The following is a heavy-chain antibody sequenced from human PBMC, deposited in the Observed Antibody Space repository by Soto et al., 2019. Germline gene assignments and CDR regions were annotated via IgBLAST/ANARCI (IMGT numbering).Heavy chain of an antibody. V-gene: IGHV3-23*01. CDR1: GFTFSNYA. D-gene: IGHD6-13*01. J-gene: IGHJ4*02. CDR3: AKAGGAAGTVDYFDY. Sequence: VQLLDSGGGLVQPGGSLRLSCAASGFTFSNYAINWVRQSPGKGLEWVSVISGSAGSTYYADSVKGRFTITRDNSKNTLYLQMNSLRAEDTAVYYCAKAGGAAGTVDYFDYWGQGTLVTVSS. CDR2: ISGSAGST.